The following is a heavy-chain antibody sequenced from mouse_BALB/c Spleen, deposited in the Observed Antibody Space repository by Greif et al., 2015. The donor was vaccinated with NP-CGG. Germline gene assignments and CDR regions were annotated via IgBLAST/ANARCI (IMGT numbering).Heavy chain of an antibody. CDR3: NACYGNSHYYAMDY. D-gene: IGHD2-1*01. CDR2: IDPENGDT. CDR1: GFNIKDYY. V-gene: IGHV14-4*02. Sequence: EVQLQQSGAELVRSGASVKLSCTASGFNIKDYYMHWVKQRPEQGLEWIGWIDPENGDTEYAPKFQGKATMTADTSSNTAYLQLSSLTSEDTAVYYCNACYGNSHYYAMDYWGQGTSVTVSS. J-gene: IGHJ4*01.